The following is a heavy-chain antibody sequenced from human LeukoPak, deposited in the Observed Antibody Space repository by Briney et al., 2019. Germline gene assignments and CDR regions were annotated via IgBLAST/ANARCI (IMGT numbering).Heavy chain of an antibody. CDR3: ARAPEIIVATPGVAFDI. Sequence: SQTLSLTCAVSGGSISSGGYSWSWIRQPPGKGLEWIGYIYHSGSTYYNPSLKSRVTISVDRSKNQFSLKLSSVTAADTAVYYCARAPEIIVATPGVAFDIWGQGTMVTVSS. V-gene: IGHV4-30-2*01. CDR1: GGSISSGGYS. D-gene: IGHD5-12*01. J-gene: IGHJ3*02. CDR2: IYHSGST.